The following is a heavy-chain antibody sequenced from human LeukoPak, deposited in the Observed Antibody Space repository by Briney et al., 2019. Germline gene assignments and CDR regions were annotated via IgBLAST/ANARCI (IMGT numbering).Heavy chain of an antibody. CDR2: IYYSKNT. CDR3: ASPRGFSYGYFDH. V-gene: IGHV4-39*01. Sequence: SETLSLTCTASGVSISSNSAYWVWIRQRPGKGLEWIGSIYYSKNTYYNPSLKSRVTISADTSKNQFSLRLDSVSAADTAVYYCASPRGFSYGYFDHWGQGSLVTVSS. CDR1: GVSISSNSAY. J-gene: IGHJ4*02. D-gene: IGHD5-18*01.